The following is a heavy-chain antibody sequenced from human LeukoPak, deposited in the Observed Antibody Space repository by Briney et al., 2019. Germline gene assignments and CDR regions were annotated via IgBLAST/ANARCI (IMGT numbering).Heavy chain of an antibody. CDR3: ARAVRYYDFSTPHIDY. V-gene: IGHV3-74*01. J-gene: IGHJ4*02. CDR1: GFTFDDYA. CDR2: INSDGSST. D-gene: IGHD3-3*01. Sequence: GGSLRLSCAASGFTFDDYAMHWVRQAPGKGLVWVSRINSDGSSTSYADSVKGRFTISRDNAKNTLYLQMNSLRAEDTAVYYCARAVRYYDFSTPHIDYWGQGTLVTVSS.